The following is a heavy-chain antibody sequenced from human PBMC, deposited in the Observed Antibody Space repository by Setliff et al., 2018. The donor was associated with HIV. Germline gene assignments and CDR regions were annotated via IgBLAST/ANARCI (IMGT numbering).Heavy chain of an antibody. D-gene: IGHD2-8*01. CDR2: VYYSGST. V-gene: IGHV4-59*11. CDR1: GGSISSHY. CDR3: STVVTLAYCHDGLCPAFDS. Sequence: SETLSLTCTVSGGSISSHYWSWIRQPPGKGLEWIGSVYYSGSTNYNPSLQSRIAIALDTSKSQFSLKLGSVTAADTAVYFCSTVVTLAYCHDGLCPAFDSWGQGALVTVSS. J-gene: IGHJ4*02.